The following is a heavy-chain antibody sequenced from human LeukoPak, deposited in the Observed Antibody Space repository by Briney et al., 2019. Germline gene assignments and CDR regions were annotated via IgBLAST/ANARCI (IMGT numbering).Heavy chain of an antibody. CDR2: IWYDGSNK. V-gene: IGHV3-33*01. Sequence: GGSLRLSCAASGFTFSSYGMHWVRQAPGKGLEWVAVIWYDGSNKYYADSVKGRFTISKDNSKNTLYLQMNSLRAEDTAVYYCAREGEYYYYYGMDVWGQGTTVTVSS. J-gene: IGHJ6*02. CDR3: AREGEYYYYYGMDV. D-gene: IGHD1-26*01. CDR1: GFTFSSYG.